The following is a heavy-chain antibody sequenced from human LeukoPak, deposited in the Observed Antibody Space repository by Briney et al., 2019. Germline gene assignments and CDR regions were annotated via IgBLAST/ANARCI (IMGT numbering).Heavy chain of an antibody. CDR1: GFTVSNYW. D-gene: IGHD6-19*01. CDR2: VNSDRRSV. Sequence: GGSLRLSCAASGFTVSNYWMHWVRQAPGEGLVWVSRVNSDRRSVAYADSVQGRFTISTDNTKNTVYLQMDSLRAEDTAVYYRTRERNNGWDSWGQGTLVSVSS. CDR3: TRERNNGWDS. J-gene: IGHJ4*02. V-gene: IGHV3-74*01.